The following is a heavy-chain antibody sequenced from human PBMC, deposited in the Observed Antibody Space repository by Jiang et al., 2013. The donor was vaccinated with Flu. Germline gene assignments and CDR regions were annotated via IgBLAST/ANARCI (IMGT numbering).Heavy chain of an antibody. D-gene: IGHD3-10*01. J-gene: IGHJ3*02. CDR2: IFSSDET. V-gene: IGHV2-26*01. Sequence: KPTQTLTLTCTVSGFSLSDPKMGVSWIRQPPGEALEWLAHIFSSDETSSSTSLKNRLTISKDTSKNQVVLIMANMDPVDTGTYYCVRIVRGYGSGSFYRQLDVFDIWGQGTMVTASS. CDR3: VRIVRGYGSGSFYRQLDVFDI. CDR1: GFSLSDPKMG.